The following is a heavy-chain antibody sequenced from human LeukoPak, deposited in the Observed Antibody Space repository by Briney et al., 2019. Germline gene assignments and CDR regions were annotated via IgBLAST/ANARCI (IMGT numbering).Heavy chain of an antibody. Sequence: SETLSLTCTVSVGSISSFYWTWIPQPPGKGLEWIGYIYYSGSTNYNPSLESRVTIPVDTSKNQFSLRLSSVTAADTAVYYCGRGPQYYYDSSASPHPYVDLWGRGTLVTVSS. CDR1: VGSISSFY. J-gene: IGHJ2*01. V-gene: IGHV4-59*01. D-gene: IGHD3-22*01. CDR2: IYYSGST. CDR3: GRGPQYYYDSSASPHPYVDL.